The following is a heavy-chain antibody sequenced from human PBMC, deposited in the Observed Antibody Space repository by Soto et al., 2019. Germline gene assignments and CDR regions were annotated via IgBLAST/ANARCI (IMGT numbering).Heavy chain of an antibody. D-gene: IGHD3-22*01. V-gene: IGHV4-61*01. Sequence: QVQLQESGPGLVKPSETLSLTCTVSGGSVSSGSYYWSWIRQPPGKGLEWIGYIYYSGSTNYNPSRTSRGTISVDTSKNQFALKLSSVTAADTAVYYCARELVVVGGDGDAYFDYWGQGTLVTVSS. J-gene: IGHJ4*02. CDR2: IYYSGST. CDR1: GGSVSSGSYY. CDR3: ARELVVVGGDGDAYFDY.